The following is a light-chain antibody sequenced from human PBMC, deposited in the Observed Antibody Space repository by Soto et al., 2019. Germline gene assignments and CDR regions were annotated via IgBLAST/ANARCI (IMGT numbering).Light chain of an antibody. CDR3: RQFSAVPPT. Sequence: AIQLTQSPSSLSASVGDRVTITCRASQALSSGFAWYQQKPGRAPKLLIYDAFNLESGVPSRFRGDRSGTDSTLTLSSLQPEDIATYHCRQFSAVPPTFGGGTRVEI. V-gene: IGKV1-13*02. CDR1: QALSSG. J-gene: IGKJ4*01. CDR2: DAF.